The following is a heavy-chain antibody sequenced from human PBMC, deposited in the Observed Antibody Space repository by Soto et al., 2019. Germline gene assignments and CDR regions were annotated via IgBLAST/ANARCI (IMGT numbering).Heavy chain of an antibody. CDR3: ARYSSNWFQTEGMDV. Sequence: ETPSLTCTVSGGSISTYYWSWIRQPAGKGLEWIGRTDTSGNTNYNPSLKSRVTMSVDTSKKQFSLKLTSVTAADTAVYYCARYSSNWFQTEGMDVWGQGATVTVSS. V-gene: IGHV4-4*07. J-gene: IGHJ6*02. CDR1: GGSISTYY. D-gene: IGHD6-13*01. CDR2: TDTSGNT.